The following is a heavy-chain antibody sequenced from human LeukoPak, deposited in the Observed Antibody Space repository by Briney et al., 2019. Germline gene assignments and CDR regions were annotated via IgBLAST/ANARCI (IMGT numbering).Heavy chain of an antibody. CDR1: GFTFSSYA. Sequence: GGSLRLSCAASGFTFSSYAMSWVRQAPGKGLEWVSAISGSGGSTYYADSVKGRFTISRDNSKNTLYLQMNSLRAEDTAVYYCAKDRAGGSGYPKYYFDYWGQGTLVTVSS. CDR2: ISGSGGST. V-gene: IGHV3-23*01. D-gene: IGHD5-12*01. J-gene: IGHJ4*02. CDR3: AKDRAGGSGYPKYYFDY.